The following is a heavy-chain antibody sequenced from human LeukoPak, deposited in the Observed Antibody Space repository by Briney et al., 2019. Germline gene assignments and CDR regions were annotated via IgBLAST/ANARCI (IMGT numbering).Heavy chain of an antibody. Sequence: GGSLRLSCAASGFTFSSYAMTWVRQAPGKGLEWVSGMSGSGGSAYYADSVKGRFTISRDNSKNTLYLQMNSLRVEDTAVYYCAKARNLVVVPAIDYWGQGTLVTVSS. CDR3: AKARNLVVVPAIDY. V-gene: IGHV3-23*01. CDR1: GFTFSSYA. D-gene: IGHD2-2*01. CDR2: MSGSGGSA. J-gene: IGHJ4*02.